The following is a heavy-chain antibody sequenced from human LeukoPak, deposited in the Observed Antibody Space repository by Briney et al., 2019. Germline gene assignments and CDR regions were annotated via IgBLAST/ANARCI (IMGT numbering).Heavy chain of an antibody. V-gene: IGHV3-48*01. CDR2: ISSSSSTI. J-gene: IGHJ6*02. Sequence: GGSLRLSCAASGFTISTYSMNWVRQAPGKGLEWVSYISSSSSTIHYADSVKGRFTISRDNSQNTLSLQMGSLRAEDMAVYYCARSTTGGYGMDVWGQGTTVTVSS. CDR3: ARSTTGGYGMDV. D-gene: IGHD4-17*01. CDR1: GFTISTYS.